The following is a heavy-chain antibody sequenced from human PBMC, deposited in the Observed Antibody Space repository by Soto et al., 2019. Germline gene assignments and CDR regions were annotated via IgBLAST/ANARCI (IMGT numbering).Heavy chain of an antibody. CDR1: GFIVSSKY. CDR3: ARGVTLGVSTGDY. J-gene: IGHJ4*02. V-gene: IGHV3-66*01. Sequence: EVQLVDSGGGLVQPGGSLRLSCVASGFIVSSKYMSGFRLAPGKGLEWVSVIHTGGNTYYADDVKGRFTISRDNSQNTVYLQMNSLRIEDTAIYYCARGVTLGVSTGDYWGQGTLVTVSS. D-gene: IGHD3-16*01. CDR2: IHTGGNT.